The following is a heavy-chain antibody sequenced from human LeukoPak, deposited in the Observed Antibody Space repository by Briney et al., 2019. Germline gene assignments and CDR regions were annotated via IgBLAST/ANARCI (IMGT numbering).Heavy chain of an antibody. J-gene: IGHJ4*02. CDR3: ASDRLGLSFDN. D-gene: IGHD4-11*01. CDR2: ISYDGSNK. Sequence: GGSLRLSCAASGFTFSNYGIHWVRQAPGKGLEWVAVISYDGSNKYYAESVKGRSTISRDNSKNTLHLQMNSLRAEDTAVYYCASDRLGLSFDNWGQGTLVTISS. V-gene: IGHV3-30*03. CDR1: GFTFSNYG.